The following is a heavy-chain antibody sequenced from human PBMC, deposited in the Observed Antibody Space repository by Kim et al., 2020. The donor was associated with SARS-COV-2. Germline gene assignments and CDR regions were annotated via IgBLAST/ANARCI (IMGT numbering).Heavy chain of an antibody. CDR1: GFTFSSYG. Sequence: GGSLRLSCAASGFTFSSYGMHWVRQAPGKGLEWVAVISYDGSNKYYADSVKGRFTISRDNSKNTLYLQMNSLRAEDTTVYYCAKAGGWVRYFDWLGGHWGQGTLVTVSS. CDR3: AKAGGWVRYFDWLGGH. D-gene: IGHD3-9*01. CDR2: ISYDGSNK. V-gene: IGHV3-30*18. J-gene: IGHJ4*02.